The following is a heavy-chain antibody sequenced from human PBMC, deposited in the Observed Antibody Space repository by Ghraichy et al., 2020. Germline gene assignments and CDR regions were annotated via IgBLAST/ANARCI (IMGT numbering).Heavy chain of an antibody. CDR3: ARHSGKADGYCSSTNCPPGGY. J-gene: IGHJ4*02. V-gene: IGHV4-39*01. Sequence: SETLSLTCSVSGGSISSSSYYWGWIRQPPGKGLEWIGSMHYSGSTYYNTSLKRRVTISVDTSKNQFSLKLSSVTAADTAVYYCARHSGKADGYCSSTNCPPGGYWGQGTLVTVSS. CDR1: GGSISSSSYY. CDR2: MHYSGST. D-gene: IGHD2-2*01.